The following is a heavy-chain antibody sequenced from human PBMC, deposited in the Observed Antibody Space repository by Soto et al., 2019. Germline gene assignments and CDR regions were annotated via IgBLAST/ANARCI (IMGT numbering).Heavy chain of an antibody. CDR2: IRQDGGDK. V-gene: IGHV3-7*03. CDR1: GFTFSNYW. J-gene: IGHJ2*01. CDR3: ARIDCGGNCYSRSWYFDI. Sequence: EVQLVESGGGLVQPGGSLRLSFVASGFTFSNYWMGWFRQAPGKGLEWVANIRQDGGDKRDLDSVKGRFTISRDNAQNSLYLQMNSLRAEDTAVYYCARIDCGGNCYSRSWYFDIWGRGTLVTVSS. D-gene: IGHD2-21*02.